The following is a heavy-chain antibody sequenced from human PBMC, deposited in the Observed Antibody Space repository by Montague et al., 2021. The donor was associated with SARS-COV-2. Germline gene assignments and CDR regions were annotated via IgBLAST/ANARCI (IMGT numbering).Heavy chain of an antibody. Sequence: SETVSLTCSVSGGSLSTYYWSWIRQPPGKGLEWIGYIDDSGTIRYNPSLRSRATISLDLSKNQFSLDLNSVTAADTAVYYCARNAYNHYGLDVWGQGTTVTVSS. CDR2: IDDSGTI. CDR3: ARNAYNHYGLDV. V-gene: IGHV4-59*08. J-gene: IGHJ6*02. CDR1: GGSLSTYY.